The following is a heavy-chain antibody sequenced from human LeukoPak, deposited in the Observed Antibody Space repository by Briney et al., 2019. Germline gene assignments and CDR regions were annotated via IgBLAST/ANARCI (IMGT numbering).Heavy chain of an antibody. V-gene: IGHV3-11*06. CDR1: GFTFSDYY. CDR2: ISGSSAYT. J-gene: IGHJ4*02. Sequence: PGGSLRLSCAASGFTFSDYYMSWIRQAPGKGLKWVSYISGSSAYTNYADSVKGRFTISRDNAKNSLYLQMNSLRAEDTAVYYCAGMITDYFDYWGQGTLVTVSS. D-gene: IGHD3-16*01. CDR3: AGMITDYFDY.